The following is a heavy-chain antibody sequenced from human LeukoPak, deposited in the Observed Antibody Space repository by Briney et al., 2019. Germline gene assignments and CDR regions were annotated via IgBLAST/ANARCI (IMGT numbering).Heavy chain of an antibody. CDR1: GYTFTSYG. CDR3: ARAGQYYYYYYMDV. J-gene: IGHJ6*03. Sequence: GASVKVSCKASGYTFTSYGISWVRQAPGQGLEWMGWISAYNGNTNYAQKLQGRVTMTTDASTSTAYMELRSLRSDDTAVYYCARAGQYYYYYYMDVWGKGTTVTVSS. CDR2: ISAYNGNT. V-gene: IGHV1-18*01.